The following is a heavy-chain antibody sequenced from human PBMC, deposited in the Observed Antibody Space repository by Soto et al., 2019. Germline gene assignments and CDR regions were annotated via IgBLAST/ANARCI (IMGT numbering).Heavy chain of an antibody. CDR2: ISGSGGST. D-gene: IGHD2-15*01. CDR1: GFTFSSYA. Sequence: GGSLRLSCAASGFTFSSYAMSWVRQAPGKGLEWVSAISGSGGSTYYADSVKGRFTISRDNSKNTLYLQMNSLRAEDTAVYYCAKVSGYCSGGSCYSGDAFDIWGQGTMVTVSS. J-gene: IGHJ3*02. CDR3: AKVSGYCSGGSCYSGDAFDI. V-gene: IGHV3-23*01.